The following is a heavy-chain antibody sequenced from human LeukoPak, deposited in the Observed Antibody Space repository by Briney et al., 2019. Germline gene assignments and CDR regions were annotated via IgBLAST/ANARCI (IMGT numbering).Heavy chain of an antibody. D-gene: IGHD6-6*01. V-gene: IGHV4-34*01. Sequence: SETLSLTCAVYGGSFSGYYWSWIRQPPGKGLEWSGEINDSGSVNHSPSLKSRVTISVDTSKNQFSLKLRSVTAADTAIYFCARYEEYSRSWDYWGRGTLVTVSS. CDR1: GGSFSGYY. CDR2: INDSGSV. J-gene: IGHJ4*02. CDR3: ARYEEYSRSWDY.